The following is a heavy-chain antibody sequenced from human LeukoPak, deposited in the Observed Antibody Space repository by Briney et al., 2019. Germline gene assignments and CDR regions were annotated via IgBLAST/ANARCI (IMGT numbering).Heavy chain of an antibody. J-gene: IGHJ4*02. V-gene: IGHV3-73*01. CDR3: TRPEEQLSILMGDY. D-gene: IGHD1-1*01. CDR1: GFTFSGSG. Sequence: GGSLRLSCVASGFTFSGSGIHWVRQAPGKGLEWVGRIRSKRNNYATAYAASVKGRFTISRDNSENTAYLQMNSLKTEDTAVYYCTRPEEQLSILMGDYWDQGTLVTVSS. CDR2: IRSKRNNYAT.